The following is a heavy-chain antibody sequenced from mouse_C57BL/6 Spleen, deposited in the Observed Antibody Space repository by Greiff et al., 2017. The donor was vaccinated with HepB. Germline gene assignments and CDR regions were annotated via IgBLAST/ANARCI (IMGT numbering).Heavy chain of an antibody. V-gene: IGHV5-9*01. D-gene: IGHD2-2*01. J-gene: IGHJ3*01. CDR3: ARQAVTTSAWFAY. CDR2: ISGGGGNT. Sequence: DVKLQESGGGLVKPGGSLKLSCAASGFTFSSYTMSWVRQTPEKRLEWVATISGGGGNTYYPDSVKGRFTISRDNAKNTLYLQMSSLRSEDTALYYCARQAVTTSAWFAYWGQGTLVTVFA. CDR1: GFTFSSYT.